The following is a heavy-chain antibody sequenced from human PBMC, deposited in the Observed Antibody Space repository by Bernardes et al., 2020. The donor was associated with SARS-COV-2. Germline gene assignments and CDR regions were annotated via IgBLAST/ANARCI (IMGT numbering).Heavy chain of an antibody. D-gene: IGHD3-22*01. V-gene: IGHV2-70*11. CDR2: IDWDDDK. J-gene: IGHJ4*02. CDR3: ARIRYYYDSSGYYFVDY. CDR1: GFSLSTSGMC. Sequence: SVPTLVKPTQTLTLTCTFSGFSLSTSGMCVSWIRQPPGKALEWLARIDWDDDKYYSTSLKTRLTISKDTSKNQVVLTMTNMDPVDTATYYCARIRYYYDSSGYYFVDYWGQGTLVTVSS.